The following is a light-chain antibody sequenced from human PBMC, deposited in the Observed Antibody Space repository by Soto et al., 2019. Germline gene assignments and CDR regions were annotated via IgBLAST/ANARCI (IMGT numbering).Light chain of an antibody. CDR3: SSYTSSSSYV. CDR1: SSDVGGYNY. Sequence: QSVLTQPASVSGPLGQSITISCTGTSSDVGGYNYVSWYQQHPGKAPKPMIYEVSNRPSGVSNRFSGSKSGNAASLTISGLQAEEEADYYCSSYTSSSSYVFGAGTKVIV. CDR2: EVS. V-gene: IGLV2-14*01. J-gene: IGLJ1*01.